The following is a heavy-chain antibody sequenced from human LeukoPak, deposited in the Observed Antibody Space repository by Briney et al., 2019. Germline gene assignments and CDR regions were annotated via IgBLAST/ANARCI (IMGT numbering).Heavy chain of an antibody. CDR1: GYTFTSYA. D-gene: IGHD5-12*01. CDR2: INAGNGNT. V-gene: IGHV1-3*01. CDR3: ARDYLVLSGYSGLEGVGFDP. Sequence: GASVKVSCKASGYTFTSYAMHWVRQAPGQRLEWMGWINAGNGNTKYSQKFQGRVTITRDTSASTAYMELSSLRSEDTAVYYCARDYLVLSGYSGLEGVGFDPWAREPWSPSPQ. J-gene: IGHJ5*02.